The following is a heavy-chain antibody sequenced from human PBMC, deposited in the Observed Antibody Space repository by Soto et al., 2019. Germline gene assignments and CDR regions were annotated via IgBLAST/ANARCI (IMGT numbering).Heavy chain of an antibody. V-gene: IGHV4-34*01. CDR1: GGSFSGYY. CDR3: ARDSKDSDPEIYNWNDPDYYYGMDV. CDR2: INHSGST. Sequence: PSGTLYLTCAVYGGSFSGYYWSWIRQPPGKGLEWIGEINHSGSTNYNPSLKSRVTISVDTSKNQFSLKLSSVTAADTAVYYCARDSKDSDPEIYNWNDPDYYYGMDVWGQGTTVTVSS. J-gene: IGHJ6*02. D-gene: IGHD1-20*01.